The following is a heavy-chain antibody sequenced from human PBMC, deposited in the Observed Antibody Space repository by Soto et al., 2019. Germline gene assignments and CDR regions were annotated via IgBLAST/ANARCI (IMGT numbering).Heavy chain of an antibody. CDR1: SGSMNRYF. J-gene: IGHJ4*02. CDR3: ARGDPTTWSFHY. D-gene: IGHD4-4*01. CDR2: ILDSGTT. Sequence: QVQLQESGPGLVKPSETLSLTCDVSSGSMNRYFWSWIRQPPGAGLEWIGYILDSGTTSYNSTLKSRVTISIDTSKNQFSLRLTSVTAADTAVYYCARGDPTTWSFHYWGQGSLVTVSS. V-gene: IGHV4-59*01.